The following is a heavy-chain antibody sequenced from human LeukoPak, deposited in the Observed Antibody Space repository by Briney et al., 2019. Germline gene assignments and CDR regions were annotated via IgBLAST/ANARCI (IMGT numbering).Heavy chain of an antibody. CDR3: ARGGIAAAGPCCY. CDR1: GFTFSSYW. V-gene: IGHV3-7*01. Sequence: GGSLRLSCAASGFTFSSYWMSWVRQAPGKGLEWVANIKQDGSEKYYVDSVKGRFTISRDNAKNSLYLQMNSLRAEDTAVYYCARGGIAAAGPCCYWGQGTLVTVSS. J-gene: IGHJ4*02. CDR2: IKQDGSEK. D-gene: IGHD6-13*01.